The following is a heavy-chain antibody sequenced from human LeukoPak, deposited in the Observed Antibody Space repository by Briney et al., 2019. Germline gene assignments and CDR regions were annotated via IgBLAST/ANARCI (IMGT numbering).Heavy chain of an antibody. CDR2: IQGDGST. D-gene: IGHD3-10*01. V-gene: IGHV3-74*01. CDR3: TRAITYFYGSVTYDWFES. CDR1: GFTFSSYW. J-gene: IGHJ5*01. Sequence: GGSLRLSCVASGFTFSSYWMHWVRQTPGQGLMWVARIQGDGSTIYADSVQSRFTISRDNAKNTVYLQMNSLRVDDTAVYFCTRAITYFYGSVTYDWFESWGQGIRVTVSS.